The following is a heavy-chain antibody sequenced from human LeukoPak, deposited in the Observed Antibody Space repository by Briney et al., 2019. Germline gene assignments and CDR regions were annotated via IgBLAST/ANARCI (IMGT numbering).Heavy chain of an antibody. Sequence: SETLSLTCAVFGGSFSGYYLTWIRQSPGKGLEWVGEIHPTEGGHYNPSLESRVTMSVDTSKTQFSLRMNSVTAADTAAYFCARGTDAYKIGNIWGQGSLVTVSS. J-gene: IGHJ4*02. CDR2: IHPTEGG. CDR3: ARGTDAYKIGNI. V-gene: IGHV4-34*01. D-gene: IGHD5-24*01. CDR1: GGSFSGYY.